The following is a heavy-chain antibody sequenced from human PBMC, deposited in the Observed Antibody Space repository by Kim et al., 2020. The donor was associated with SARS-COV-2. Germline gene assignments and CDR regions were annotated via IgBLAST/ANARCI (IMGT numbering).Heavy chain of an antibody. CDR1: GGSISTYY. Sequence: SETLSLTCTLSGGSISTYYWSWIRQPPGKGLEWISYIYHIGRTNYNPSLKSRVTMSIDTSKNVFSLRLSSVTVADTAIYYCARAGGWYWFDPWGQGTLVTVSS. D-gene: IGHD6-19*01. J-gene: IGHJ5*02. CDR2: IYHIGRT. CDR3: ARAGGWYWFDP. V-gene: IGHV4-59*13.